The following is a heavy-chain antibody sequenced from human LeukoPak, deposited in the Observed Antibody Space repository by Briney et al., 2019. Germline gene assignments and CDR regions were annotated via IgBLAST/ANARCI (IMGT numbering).Heavy chain of an antibody. CDR3: SRDFNGRNDF. V-gene: IGHV3-74*01. D-gene: IGHD1-14*01. J-gene: IGHJ4*02. Sequence: QTGGSLRLSCAASGFTFSSNWMHWVRQGPGKGLVWVSRINPDGSRTDYAESVKGRFTISRDSAKNTLSLEMNSLGDEDTAVYYCSRDFNGRNDFWGQGTLVTGSS. CDR2: INPDGSRT. CDR1: GFTFSSNW.